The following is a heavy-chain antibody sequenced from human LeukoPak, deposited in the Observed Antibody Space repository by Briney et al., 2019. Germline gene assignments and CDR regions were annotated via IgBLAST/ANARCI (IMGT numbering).Heavy chain of an antibody. CDR3: AKGGWLDD. Sequence: GGSLGLSCAASGFNFNKYDMTWARQAPGKGLEWVSTITGRSDKTYYTDSVKGRFVTSRDNSKDTLYLQMNSLRAEDTALYYCAKGGWLDDLGQGALVTVSS. CDR2: ITGRSDKT. V-gene: IGHV3-23*01. J-gene: IGHJ4*02. D-gene: IGHD6-19*01. CDR1: GFNFNKYD.